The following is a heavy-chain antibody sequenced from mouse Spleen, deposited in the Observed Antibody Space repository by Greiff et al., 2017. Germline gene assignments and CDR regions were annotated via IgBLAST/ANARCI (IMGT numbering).Heavy chain of an antibody. CDR3: ARGDLFGFYFDY. V-gene: IGHV5-9-4*01. D-gene: IGHD1-1*01. Sequence: EVKLVESGGGLVKPGGSLKLSCAASGFTFSSYAMSWVRQSPEKRLEWVAEISSGGSYTYYPDTVTGRFTISRDNAKNTLYLEMSSLRSEDTAMYYCARGDLFGFYFDYWGQGTTLTVSS. CDR2: ISSGGSYT. J-gene: IGHJ2*01. CDR1: GFTFSSYA.